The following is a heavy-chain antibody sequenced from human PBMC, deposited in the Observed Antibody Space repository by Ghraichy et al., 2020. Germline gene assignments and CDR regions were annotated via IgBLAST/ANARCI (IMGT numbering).Heavy chain of an antibody. CDR3: ASGLLWFGELVPLGNYPYLGY. D-gene: IGHD3-10*01. V-gene: IGHV1-2*06. Sequence: ASVKVSCKASGYTFTGYYMHWVRQAPGQGLEWMGRINPNSGGTNYAQKFQGRVTMTRDTSISTAYMELSRLRSDDTAVYYCASGLLWFGELVPLGNYPYLGYWGQGTLVTVSS. J-gene: IGHJ4*02. CDR2: INPNSGGT. CDR1: GYTFTGYY.